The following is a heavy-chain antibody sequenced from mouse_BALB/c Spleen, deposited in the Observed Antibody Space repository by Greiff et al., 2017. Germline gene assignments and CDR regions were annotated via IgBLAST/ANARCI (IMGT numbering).Heavy chain of an antibody. D-gene: IGHD2-1*01. CDR1: GYSITSGYY. V-gene: IGHV3-6*02. CDR2: ISYDGSN. J-gene: IGHJ2*01. CDR3: ASYGNYYYFDD. Sequence: VQLQQSGPGLVQPSQSLSLTCSVTGYSITSGYYWNWIRQFPGNKLEWMGYISYDGSNNYNPSLKNRISITRDTSKNQFFLKLNSVTTEDTATYYCASYGNYYYFDDWGQGTTLTVSS.